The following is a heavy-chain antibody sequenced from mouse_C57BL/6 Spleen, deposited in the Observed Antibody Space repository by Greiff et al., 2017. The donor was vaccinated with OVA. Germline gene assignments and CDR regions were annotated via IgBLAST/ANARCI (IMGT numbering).Heavy chain of an antibody. CDR2: ISDGGSYT. V-gene: IGHV5-4*01. CDR3: ARGGFAY. CDR1: GFTFSSYA. J-gene: IGHJ3*01. Sequence: VQLKESGGGLVKPGGSLKLSCAASGFTFSSYAMSWVRQTPEKRLEWVATISDGGSYTYYPDNVKGRFTISRDNAKNNLYLQMSHLKSEDTARYYCARGGFAYWGQGTLVTVSA.